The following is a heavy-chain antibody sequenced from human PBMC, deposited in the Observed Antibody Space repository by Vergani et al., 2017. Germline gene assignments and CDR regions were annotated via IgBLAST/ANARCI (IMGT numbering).Heavy chain of an antibody. Sequence: HVQLVESGGGAVQPGGSLRLSCAASGFAFTNYGMHWVRQGPGKGLEWVAFIRYDGPNKYYADSVTGRFSISRDNSKSTLYLQMNRLRVEDTGVYYCARARCIETCYMSNWLYSWGQGTLVTVSS. D-gene: IGHD3-9*01. V-gene: IGHV3-30*02. J-gene: IGHJ5*01. CDR3: ARARCIETCYMSNWLYS. CDR1: GFAFTNYG. CDR2: IRYDGPNK.